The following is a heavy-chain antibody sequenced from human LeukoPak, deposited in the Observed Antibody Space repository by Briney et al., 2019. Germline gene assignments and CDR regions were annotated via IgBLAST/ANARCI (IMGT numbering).Heavy chain of an antibody. J-gene: IGHJ5*02. CDR1: GGSISSSSYY. V-gene: IGHV4-39*07. CDR2: IYYSGST. Sequence: SETLSLTCTVSGGSISSSSYYWGWIRQPPGKGLEWIGSIYYSGSTYYNPSLKSRVTISVDTSKNQFSLKLSSVTAADTAVYCCAREGPGYRMITFGGVINNWFDPWGQGTLVTVSS. CDR3: AREGPGYRMITFGGVINNWFDP. D-gene: IGHD3-16*02.